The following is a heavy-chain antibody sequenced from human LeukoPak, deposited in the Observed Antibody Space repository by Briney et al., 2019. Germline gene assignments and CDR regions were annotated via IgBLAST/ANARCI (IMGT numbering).Heavy chain of an antibody. V-gene: IGHV3-30*04. Sequence: GRSLRLSCAASGFTFSSYAMHWVRQAPGKGLEWVAAISYDGSNKYYADSVKGRFTISRDNSKNTLYLQMNSLRAEDTAVYYCARPIPLGYCSGGSCPSYYYYYYGMDVWGQGTTVTVSS. CDR3: ARPIPLGYCSGGSCPSYYYYYYGMDV. CDR2: ISYDGSNK. D-gene: IGHD2-15*01. J-gene: IGHJ6*02. CDR1: GFTFSSYA.